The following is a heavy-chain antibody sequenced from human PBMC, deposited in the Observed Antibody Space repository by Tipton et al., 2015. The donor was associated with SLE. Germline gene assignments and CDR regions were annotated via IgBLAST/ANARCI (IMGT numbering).Heavy chain of an antibody. CDR3: VREGNYDFWSGYYSAYIDY. CDR1: GYSIGSGYY. CDR2: IYDNENT. Sequence: TLSLTCDVSGYSIGSGYYWGWIRQPPGKGLEWIGSIYDNENTYYNPSLTGRVIMSLDTSRNQFSLTLTSVTAADTALYYCVREGNYDFWSGYYSAYIDYWGRGTLVTVSS. V-gene: IGHV4-38-2*02. J-gene: IGHJ4*02. D-gene: IGHD3-3*01.